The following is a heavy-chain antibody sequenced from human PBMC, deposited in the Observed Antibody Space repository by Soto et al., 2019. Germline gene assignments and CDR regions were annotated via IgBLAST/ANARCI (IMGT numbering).Heavy chain of an antibody. J-gene: IGHJ4*02. CDR2: IFYSGST. Sequence: SETLSLTCTVSGGSIRSYYWSWIRQPPGKGLEWIGYIFYSGSTNYNPSLKSRVTISVDTSKNQFSLKLSSVTAADTAVYYCARVYSRGYYFDYWGQGTLVTVSS. V-gene: IGHV4-59*01. D-gene: IGHD6-13*01. CDR3: ARVYSRGYYFDY. CDR1: GGSIRSYY.